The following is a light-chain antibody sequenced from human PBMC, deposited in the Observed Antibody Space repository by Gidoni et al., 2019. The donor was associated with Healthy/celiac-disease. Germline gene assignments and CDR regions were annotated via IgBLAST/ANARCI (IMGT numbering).Light chain of an antibody. CDR1: QSVSSY. CDR3: QQRSNWPPWT. Sequence: EIVLTQSPATLSLSPGERATLSCRASQSVSSYLACYQQKTGQAPRLLIYDASNRATGIPARFSGSRSGTDFSLTISSREPEDFAVYYCQQRSNWPPWTFGQGTKVEIK. J-gene: IGKJ1*01. CDR2: DAS. V-gene: IGKV3-11*01.